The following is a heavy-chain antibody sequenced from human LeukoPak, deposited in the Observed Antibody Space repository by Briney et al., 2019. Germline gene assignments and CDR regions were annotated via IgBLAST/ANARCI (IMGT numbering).Heavy chain of an antibody. CDR2: IWYDGSNK. Sequence: GRSLRLSCAASGFTFSSYGMHWVRQAPGKGLEWVAVIWYDGSNKYYADSVKGRFTISRDNSKNTLYLQMNRLRAVDTAVYYCARDPNYDILTGYPYYYYYYGMDVWGQGTTVTVSS. V-gene: IGHV3-33*01. J-gene: IGHJ6*02. D-gene: IGHD3-9*01. CDR1: GFTFSSYG. CDR3: ARDPNYDILTGYPYYYYYYGMDV.